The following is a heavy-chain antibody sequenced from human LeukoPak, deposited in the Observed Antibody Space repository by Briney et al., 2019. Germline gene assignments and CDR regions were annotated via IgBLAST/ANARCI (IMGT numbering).Heavy chain of an antibody. J-gene: IGHJ4*02. CDR2: IYYSGST. V-gene: IGHV4-59*01. CDR1: GGSISSYY. CDR3: ARDYGSGYDSLFHFDY. Sequence: SETLSLTCTVSGGSISSYYWSWIRQPPGKGLEWIGYIYYSGSTNYNPSLKSRVTISVDTSKNQFSLKLRSVTAADTAVYYCARDYGSGYDSLFHFDYWGQGTLVTVSS. D-gene: IGHD5-12*01.